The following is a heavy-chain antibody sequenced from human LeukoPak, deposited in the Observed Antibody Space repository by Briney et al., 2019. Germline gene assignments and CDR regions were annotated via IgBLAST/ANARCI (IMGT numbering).Heavy chain of an antibody. CDR3: ARDVGFGIDY. V-gene: IGHV3-74*01. D-gene: IGHD3-10*01. CDR1: GFTFSGHW. CDR2: INPDGSDT. J-gene: IGHJ4*02. Sequence: GGSLRLSCEASGFTFSGHWMYWVRQAPGKGLVWVSRINPDGSDTSYADPVKGRFTISRDNAKNRLYLQMNSLRAEDTAVYYCARDVGFGIDYWGQGILVAVSS.